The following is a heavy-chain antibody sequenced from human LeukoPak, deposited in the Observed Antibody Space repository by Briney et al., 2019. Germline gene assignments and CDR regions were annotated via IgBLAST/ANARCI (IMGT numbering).Heavy chain of an antibody. Sequence: SETLSLTCTVSGGSISCGDYYWSWVRQPPGKGLEWIGYIYYSGSTYYNPSLKSRVTISVDTSKNQFSLKLSSVTAADTAVYYCARDRRDGYRYVAFDIWGQGTMVTVSS. CDR3: ARDRRDGYRYVAFDI. CDR2: IYYSGST. CDR1: GGSISCGDYY. V-gene: IGHV4-30-4*01. D-gene: IGHD5-24*01. J-gene: IGHJ3*02.